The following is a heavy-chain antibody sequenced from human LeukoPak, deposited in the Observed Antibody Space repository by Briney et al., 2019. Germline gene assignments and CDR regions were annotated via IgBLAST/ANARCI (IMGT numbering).Heavy chain of an antibody. D-gene: IGHD6-19*01. J-gene: IGHJ4*02. Sequence: SETLSLTCTVSGYFISSGYYWGWIRQPPGKGLQWIGSIHHSGSTYYNPSLKSRVTISVDTPKNQFSLKLSSVTAADTAVYYCARTSSSGLVGGYYFDYWGQGTLVTVSS. CDR1: GYFISSGYY. V-gene: IGHV4-38-2*02. CDR3: ARTSSSGLVGGYYFDY. CDR2: IHHSGST.